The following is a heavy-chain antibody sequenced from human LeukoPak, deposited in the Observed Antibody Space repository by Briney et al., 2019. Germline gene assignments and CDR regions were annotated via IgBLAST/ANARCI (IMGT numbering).Heavy chain of an antibody. V-gene: IGHV3-21*01. D-gene: IGHD3-3*01. CDR2: ISSSSSYI. Sequence: SGGSLRLSCAASGFTFSSYSMNWVRQAPGKGLEWVSSISSSSSYIYYADSVKGRFTISRDNAKNSLYLQMNSLRAEDTAVYYCARDPPMYDFWSGPPSVWGQGTLVTVSS. CDR3: ARDPPMYDFWSGPPSV. CDR1: GFTFSSYS. J-gene: IGHJ4*02.